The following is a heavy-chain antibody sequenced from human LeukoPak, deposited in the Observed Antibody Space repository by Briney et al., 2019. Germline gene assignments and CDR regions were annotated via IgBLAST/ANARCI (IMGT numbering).Heavy chain of an antibody. CDR1: GYSISSGHY. CDR3: ARDIVVVPAAQGDAFDI. CDR2: ILHSGST. J-gene: IGHJ3*02. Sequence: TSETLSLTCTVSGYSISSGHYWGWIRQPPGKGLEWIGTILHSGSTYYNPSLKSRVTISVDTSKNQFSLKLSSVTAADTAVYYCARDIVVVPAAQGDAFDIWGQGTMVTVSS. D-gene: IGHD2-2*01. V-gene: IGHV4-38-2*02.